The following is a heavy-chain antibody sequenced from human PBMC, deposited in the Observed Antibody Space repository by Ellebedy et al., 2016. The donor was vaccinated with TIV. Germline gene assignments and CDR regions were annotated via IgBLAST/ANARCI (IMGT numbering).Heavy chain of an antibody. CDR2: INAGNGNT. CDR1: GYTFTNYA. Sequence: ASVKVSCKASGYTFTNYAMHWVRQAPGQRLEWMGWINAGNGNTKSSQKLQGRVTMTTDTSTSTAYMELRSLRSDDTAVYYCAREFSALWFGESLSGMDVWGQGTTVTVSS. D-gene: IGHD3-10*01. J-gene: IGHJ6*02. CDR3: AREFSALWFGESLSGMDV. V-gene: IGHV1-3*01.